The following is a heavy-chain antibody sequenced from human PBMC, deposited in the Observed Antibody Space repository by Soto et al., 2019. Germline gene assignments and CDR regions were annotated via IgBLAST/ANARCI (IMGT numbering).Heavy chain of an antibody. CDR3: ARDPRYSGLQAPDAFDI. CDR1: GYIFASYG. D-gene: IGHD5-12*01. J-gene: IGHJ3*02. V-gene: IGHV1-18*01. CDR2: ISAYNGNT. Sequence: ASVKVSCKASGYIFASYGISWVRQAPGQGLEWMGWISAYNGNTNYAQKLQGRVTMSTDTSTSTAYMELRSLRSDDTAVYYCARDPRYSGLQAPDAFDIWGQGTMVTVSS.